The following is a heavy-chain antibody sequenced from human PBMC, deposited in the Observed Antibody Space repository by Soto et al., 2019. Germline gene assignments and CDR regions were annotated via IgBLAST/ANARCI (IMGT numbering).Heavy chain of an antibody. CDR2: INHSGST. D-gene: IGHD3-9*01. CDR1: GGSFSGYY. Sequence: SQTLSLTCAVYGGSFSGYYWSWIRQPPGKGLEWIGEINHSGSTNYNPSLKSRVTISVDTSKNRFSLELSSVTAADTAVYYGARGENLILTGYSIPHSLDYWGQGTLVTVSS. J-gene: IGHJ4*02. CDR3: ARGENLILTGYSIPHSLDY. V-gene: IGHV4-34*01.